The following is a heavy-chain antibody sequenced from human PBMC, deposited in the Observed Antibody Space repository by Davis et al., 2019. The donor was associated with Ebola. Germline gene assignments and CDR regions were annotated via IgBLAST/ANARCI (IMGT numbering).Heavy chain of an antibody. J-gene: IGHJ6*02. CDR1: GGSISSSNW. CDR3: ARVGGGYCSSTSCAQFLDYYYGMDV. V-gene: IGHV4-4*02. Sequence: MPSETLSLTCAVSGGSISSSNWWSWVRQPPGKGLEWIGEIYHSGSTNYNPSLKSRVTISVDKSKNQFSLKLSSVTAADTAVYYCARVGGGYCSSTSCAQFLDYYYGMDVWGQGTTVTVSS. CDR2: IYHSGST. D-gene: IGHD2-2*01.